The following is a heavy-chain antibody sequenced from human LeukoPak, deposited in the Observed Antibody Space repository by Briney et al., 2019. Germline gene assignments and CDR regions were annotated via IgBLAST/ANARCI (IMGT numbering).Heavy chain of an antibody. CDR3: ARDSIGISVPGAD. J-gene: IGHJ4*02. CDR1: GASISSYS. D-gene: IGHD6-13*01. CDR2: IYTRGGG. Sequence: SETLSLTCTVSGASISSYSWSWIRQPAGKGLEWIGRIYTRGGGDYNPSLKSRVTMSLDTSKTQFSLKLTSVTAADTAVYYCARDSIGISVPGADWGQGTLVAVSS. V-gene: IGHV4-4*07.